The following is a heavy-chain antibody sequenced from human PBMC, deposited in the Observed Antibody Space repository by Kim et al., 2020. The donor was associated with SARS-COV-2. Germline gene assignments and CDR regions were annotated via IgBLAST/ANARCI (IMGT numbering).Heavy chain of an antibody. Sequence: TSYNPSLKSRVTISVDTSKNQFSLKLSSVTAADTAVYYCARRIYHGWFDPWGQGTLVTVSS. CDR3: ARRIYHGWFDP. V-gene: IGHV4-39*01. D-gene: IGHD2-2*01. J-gene: IGHJ5*02. CDR2: T.